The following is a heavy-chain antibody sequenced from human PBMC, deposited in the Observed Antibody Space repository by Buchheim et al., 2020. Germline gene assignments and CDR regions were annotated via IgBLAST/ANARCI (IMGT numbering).Heavy chain of an antibody. CDR2: VSGTGGST. J-gene: IGHJ6*02. V-gene: IGHV3-23*01. CDR3: AKDSGYNYTGLDV. Sequence: QLLESGGGLVQPGTSLRLSCEASGFPFSSYAMSWVRQAPGKGLEWVAAVSGTGGSTFYADSVKGRFTISRDNSQHTFYLQMDSLRADDTAVYYCAKDSGYNYTGLDVWGQGTT. CDR1: GFPFSSYA.